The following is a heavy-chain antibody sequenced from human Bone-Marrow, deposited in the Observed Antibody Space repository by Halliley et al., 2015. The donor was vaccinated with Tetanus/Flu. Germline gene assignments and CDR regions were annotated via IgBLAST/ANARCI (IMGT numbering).Heavy chain of an antibody. D-gene: IGHD3-3*01. CDR1: GYTFTSYE. CDR3: ARGKDDFSGAYYMSLVY. CDR2: MNPYSGKA. Sequence: QLVQSGAEVKKPGASVKVPCKTSGYTFTSYEINWVRQAPGQGLEWMGWMNPYSGKAGYAQMFQGRVTMTRNTSTSTAYMELSSLKFADTAVYYCARGKDDFSGAYYMSLVYWGQGTPVTVSS. V-gene: IGHV1-8*01. J-gene: IGHJ4*02.